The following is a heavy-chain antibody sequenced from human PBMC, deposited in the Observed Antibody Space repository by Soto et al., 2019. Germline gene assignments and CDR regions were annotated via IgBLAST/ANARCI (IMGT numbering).Heavy chain of an antibody. CDR3: ARGSGVPGIAVAGLDY. J-gene: IGHJ4*02. Sequence: QVQLQESGPGLVKPAQTLSLTCTVSGGSITSGGYYWNWIRQHPGKGLEWIGYIYHNENTYYNPSLKSQFPTSVDTSKNQFYLKLNSATAADTAVFYCARGSGVPGIAVAGLDYWGQGTLVSVSS. CDR2: IYHNENT. V-gene: IGHV4-31*01. CDR1: GGSITSGGYY. D-gene: IGHD6-19*01.